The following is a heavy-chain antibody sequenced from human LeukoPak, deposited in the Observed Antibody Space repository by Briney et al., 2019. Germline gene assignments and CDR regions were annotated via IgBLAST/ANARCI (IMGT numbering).Heavy chain of an antibody. Sequence: GASVKVSCKASGYTFTSYDINWVRQATGQGLEWMGWMNPNSGNTGYAQKFQGRVTMTRDTSISTAYMQLSRLRSDDTAVYYCARVTGRHFDWLPYFDYWGQGTLATVSS. CDR3: ARVTGRHFDWLPYFDY. J-gene: IGHJ4*02. CDR2: MNPNSGNT. D-gene: IGHD3-9*01. CDR1: GYTFTSYD. V-gene: IGHV1-8*02.